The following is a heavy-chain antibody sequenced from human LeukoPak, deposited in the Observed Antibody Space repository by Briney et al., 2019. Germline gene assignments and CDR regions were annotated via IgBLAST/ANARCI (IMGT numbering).Heavy chain of an antibody. CDR1: GGSISSYY. CDR2: IYTSGSS. V-gene: IGHV4-4*07. D-gene: IGHD3-22*01. J-gene: IGHJ3*02. CDR3: ARTFNYYDSSGTWAFDI. Sequence: PSETLSLTCTVSGGSISSYYWSWIWQPAGKGLEWIGRIYTSGSSNYNPSLKSRVTMSVDTSKNQFSLKLSSVTAADTAVYYCARTFNYYDSSGTWAFDIWGQGTMVTVSS.